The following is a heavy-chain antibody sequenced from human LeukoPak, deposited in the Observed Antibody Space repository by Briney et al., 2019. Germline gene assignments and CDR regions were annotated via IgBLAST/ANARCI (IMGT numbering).Heavy chain of an antibody. CDR3: ARSSSGYYYFDY. V-gene: IGHV4-34*01. D-gene: IGHD3-22*01. CDR2: IYYSGST. J-gene: IGHJ4*02. Sequence: PSETLSLTCAVYGGSFSGYYWSWIRQPPGKGLEWIGSIYYSGSTYYNPSLKSRVTISVDTSKNQFSLKLSSVTAADTAVYYCARSSSGYYYFDYWGQGTLVTVSS. CDR1: GGSFSGYY.